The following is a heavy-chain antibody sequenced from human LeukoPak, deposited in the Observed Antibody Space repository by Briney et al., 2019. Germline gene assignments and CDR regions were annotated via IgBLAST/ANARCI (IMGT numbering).Heavy chain of an antibody. Sequence: GGSLRLSCAASGFTFSSYEMNWVRQAPGKGLEWVSYITSGGNTRYYADSVKGRFTISRDNAKNSLYLQMNSLRAEDTAVYYCAKDPTDFDSSGQTYFDYWGQGSLVTVSS. CDR1: GFTFSSYE. D-gene: IGHD3-22*01. V-gene: IGHV3-48*03. CDR3: AKDPTDFDSSGQTYFDY. CDR2: ITSGGNTR. J-gene: IGHJ4*02.